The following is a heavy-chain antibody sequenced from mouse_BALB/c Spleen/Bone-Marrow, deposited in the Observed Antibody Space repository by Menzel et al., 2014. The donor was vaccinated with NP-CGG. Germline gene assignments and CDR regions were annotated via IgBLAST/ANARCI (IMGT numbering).Heavy chain of an antibody. CDR2: ISGGGSYT. V-gene: IGHV5-9-2*01. CDR3: ARHDYDWFAY. J-gene: IGHJ3*01. CDR1: GFNFSSYG. Sequence: EVKLLESGGGLVKPGGSLKLSCAASGFNFSSYGMSWVRQTPEKRLEWVASISGGGSYTYFPDSVKGRITISRDNAKNNLYLQMSSLRSEDTALYYCARHDYDWFAYWGQGTLVTVSA. D-gene: IGHD2-4*01.